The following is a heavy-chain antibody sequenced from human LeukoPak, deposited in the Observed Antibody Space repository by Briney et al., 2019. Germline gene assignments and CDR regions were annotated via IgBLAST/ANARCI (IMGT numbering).Heavy chain of an antibody. J-gene: IGHJ4*02. V-gene: IGHV3-23*01. CDR1: GFTFTDYA. CDR3: AKESGYSSSGY. Sequence: GGSLRLSCAASGFTFTDYAMTWVRQAPGRGLEWVSAILATRGNTYYADSVKGRFTISRDNSKNTLYLQMNSLRAEDTAVYYCAKESGYSSSGYWGQGTLVTVSS. CDR2: ILATRGNT. D-gene: IGHD6-6*01.